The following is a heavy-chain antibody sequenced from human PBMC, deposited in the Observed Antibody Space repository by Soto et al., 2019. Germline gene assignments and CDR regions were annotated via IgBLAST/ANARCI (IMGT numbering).Heavy chain of an antibody. D-gene: IGHD3-9*01. V-gene: IGHV3-33*06. CDR1: GFTFSSYG. J-gene: IGHJ4*01. CDR2: IWYDGSNK. Sequence: GGSLRLSCAASGFTFSSYGMHWVRQAPGKGLEWVAVIWYDGSNKYYADSVKGRFTISRDNSKNTLYLQMNSLRAEDTAVYYCAKDNHARHDKNSLPFDYWGLGTLVTVSS. CDR3: AKDNHARHDKNSLPFDY.